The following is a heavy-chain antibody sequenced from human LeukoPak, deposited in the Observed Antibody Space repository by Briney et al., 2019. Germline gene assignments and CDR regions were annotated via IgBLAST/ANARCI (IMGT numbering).Heavy chain of an antibody. J-gene: IGHJ5*02. Sequence: GGSLRLSCAASGFTFSSYSMNWVRQAPGKGLEWVSSISSSSSYIYYADSVKGRFAISRDNAKNSLYLQMNSLRAEDTAVYYCARAYSSSFWFDPWGQGTLVTVSS. V-gene: IGHV3-21*01. CDR3: ARAYSSSFWFDP. CDR1: GFTFSSYS. D-gene: IGHD6-13*01. CDR2: ISSSSSYI.